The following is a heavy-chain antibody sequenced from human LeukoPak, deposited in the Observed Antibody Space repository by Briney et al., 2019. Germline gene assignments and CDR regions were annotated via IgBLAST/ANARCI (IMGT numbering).Heavy chain of an antibody. Sequence: ASVKVSCKASGYTFNTYGITWVRQAPGQGLEWMGWISGYNGKTKYAQKLQDRITMTTDTSTSTAYMELRSLRSDDTAVYYCARDWWQQLVRSNYYMDVWGKGTTVTVSS. D-gene: IGHD6-13*01. V-gene: IGHV1-18*01. CDR1: GYTFNTYG. CDR2: ISGYNGKT. CDR3: ARDWWQQLVRSNYYMDV. J-gene: IGHJ6*03.